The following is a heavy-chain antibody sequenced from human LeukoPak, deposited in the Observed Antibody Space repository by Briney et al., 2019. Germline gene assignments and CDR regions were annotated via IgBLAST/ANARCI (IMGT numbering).Heavy chain of an antibody. CDR1: GFTFDDYS. V-gene: IGHV3-43*01. CDR2: ISWDGGST. Sequence: GGSLRLSCAASGFTFDDYSMHWVRQAPGKGLEWVSLISWDGGSTYYADSVKGRFTISRDNSKNSLYLQMNSLRTEDTALYYCAKDGQQLGPLDVWGQGTTVTVSS. CDR3: AKDGQQLGPLDV. J-gene: IGHJ6*02. D-gene: IGHD6-13*01.